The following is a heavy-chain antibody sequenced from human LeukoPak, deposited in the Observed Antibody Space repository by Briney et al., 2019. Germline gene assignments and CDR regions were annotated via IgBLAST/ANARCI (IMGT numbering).Heavy chain of an antibody. V-gene: IGHV3-9*01. J-gene: IGHJ4*02. CDR1: GFTFHDYA. CDR3: TKDRRALDDGDSIDY. Sequence: GGSLRLSCAASGFTFHDYAMHWVRQAPGKGLEWVSGISWNSGKIGYADSVKGGFTISRGNAENSLFLQMSSLRPEDTALYYCTKDRRALDDGDSIDYWGQGTLVTVSS. D-gene: IGHD4-17*01. CDR2: ISWNSGKI.